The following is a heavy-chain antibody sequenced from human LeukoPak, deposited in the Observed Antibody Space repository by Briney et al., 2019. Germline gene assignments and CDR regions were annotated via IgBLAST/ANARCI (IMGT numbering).Heavy chain of an antibody. CDR1: GGSISSSSYY. Sequence: PSETLSLTCTVSGGSISSSSYYWGWIRQPPGKGLEWIGSIYYSGSTYYNPSLKSRVTISVDTSKNQFSLKLSSVTAADTAVYYCARGPYDYVWGSYRSPYFQHWGQGXLVTXSS. D-gene: IGHD3-16*02. V-gene: IGHV4-39*07. CDR2: IYYSGST. CDR3: ARGPYDYVWGSYRSPYFQH. J-gene: IGHJ1*01.